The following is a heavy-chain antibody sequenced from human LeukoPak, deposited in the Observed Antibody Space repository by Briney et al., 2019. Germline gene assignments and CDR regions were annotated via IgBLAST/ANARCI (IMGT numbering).Heavy chain of an antibody. J-gene: IGHJ4*02. CDR3: ASYSYYYDSSGYFDY. CDR1: GGSFSSGSYY. D-gene: IGHD3-22*01. CDR2: IYYSGST. Sequence: PSETLSLTCTVSGGSFSSGSYYWSWIRQPPGKGLEWIGYIYYSGSTNYNPSLKSRVTISVDTSKNQFSLKLSSVTAADTAVYYCASYSYYYDSSGYFDYWGQGTLVTVSS. V-gene: IGHV4-61*01.